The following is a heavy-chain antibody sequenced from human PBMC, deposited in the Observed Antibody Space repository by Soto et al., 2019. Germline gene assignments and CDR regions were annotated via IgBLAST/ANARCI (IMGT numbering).Heavy chain of an antibody. CDR2: FDPEDGET. CDR3: ATTPTLIVGATGDWFDP. J-gene: IGHJ5*02. CDR1: GYTLTELS. Sequence: ASVKVSCKVSGYTLTELSMHWVRQAPGEGLEWMGGFDPEDGETIYAQKFQGRVTMTEDTSTDTAYMELSSLRSEDTAVYYCATTPTLIVGATGDWFDPWGQGTLVTVSS. V-gene: IGHV1-24*01. D-gene: IGHD1-26*01.